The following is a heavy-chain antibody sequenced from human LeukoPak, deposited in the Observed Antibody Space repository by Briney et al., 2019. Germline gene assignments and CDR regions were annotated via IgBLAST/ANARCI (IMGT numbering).Heavy chain of an antibody. CDR1: GFTFSSYW. D-gene: IGHD4-17*01. V-gene: IGHV3-74*01. CDR3: ARVKDYGDPFDY. CDR2: INSDGSST. Sequence: GGSLSLSCAASGFTFSSYWMHWVRQAPGKGLVWVSRINSDGSSTSYADSVKGRFTISRDNAKNTLYLQMNSLRAEDTAVYYCARVKDYGDPFDYWGQGTLVTVSS. J-gene: IGHJ4*02.